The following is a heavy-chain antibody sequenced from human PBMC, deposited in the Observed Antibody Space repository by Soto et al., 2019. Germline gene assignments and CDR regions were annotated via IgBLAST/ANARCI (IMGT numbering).Heavy chain of an antibody. D-gene: IGHD4-17*01. CDR1: GFSLSTREVG. J-gene: IGHJ4*02. CDR3: AHYRIFGDYMYYFDS. CDR2: IYWDDDK. V-gene: IGHV2-5*02. Sequence: SGPTLVNPTQTLTLTCTFSGFSLSTREVGVGWIRQPPGKALEWLALIYWDDDKRYRPSLKSRLTIVKDTSKNLVILIMTNMGPVDTATYYCAHYRIFGDYMYYFDSWGQGTLVTVSS.